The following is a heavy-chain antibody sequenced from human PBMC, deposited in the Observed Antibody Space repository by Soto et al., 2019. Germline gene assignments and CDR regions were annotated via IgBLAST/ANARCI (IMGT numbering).Heavy chain of an antibody. J-gene: IGHJ4*02. Sequence: QVQLQESGPGLVKPSQTLSLTCTVSGGSISSGGYYWSWIRQHPGKGLEWIGYIYYSGSTYYNPSLKSRVTISVDTSKNQFSLKLSSVTAADTAVYYCAGDVNYYGSGGVDYWGQGTLVTVSS. CDR2: IYYSGST. D-gene: IGHD3-10*01. CDR1: GGSISSGGYY. CDR3: AGDVNYYGSGGVDY. V-gene: IGHV4-31*03.